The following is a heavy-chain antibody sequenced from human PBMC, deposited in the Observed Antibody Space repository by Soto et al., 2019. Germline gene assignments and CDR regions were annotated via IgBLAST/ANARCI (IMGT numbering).Heavy chain of an antibody. V-gene: IGHV4-34*01. D-gene: IGHD3-22*01. CDR3: ARVVVVINYNWFEP. CDR2: INHSGST. CDR1: GGSFSGYY. J-gene: IGHJ5*02. Sequence: SETLSLTCAVYGGSFSGYYWSWIRQPPGKGLEWIGEINHSGSTNYNPSLKSRVTISVDTSKNQFSLKLSSVTAADTAVYYCARVVVVINYNWFEPWGQGTLVSVSS.